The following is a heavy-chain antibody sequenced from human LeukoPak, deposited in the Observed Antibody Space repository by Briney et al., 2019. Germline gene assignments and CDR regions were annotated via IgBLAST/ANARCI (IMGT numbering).Heavy chain of an antibody. CDR3: AREGVVNPAGYYYYMDV. D-gene: IGHD2-21*01. CDR1: GGSISSYY. J-gene: IGHJ6*03. V-gene: IGHV4-59*01. CDR2: IYYSGST. Sequence: SETLSLTCTVSGGSISSYYWSWIRQPPGKGLEWIGYIYYSGSTNYNPSLKSRVTISVDTSKNQFSLKLSSVTAADTAVYYCAREGVVNPAGYYYYMDVWGKGTTVTVSS.